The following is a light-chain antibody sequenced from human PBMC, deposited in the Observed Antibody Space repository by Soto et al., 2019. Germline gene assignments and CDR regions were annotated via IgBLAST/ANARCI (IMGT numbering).Light chain of an antibody. J-gene: IGKJ1*01. Sequence: ESGLTQSPGTLSLSPGERATLSCRASQSVSSSYLAWYQQKPGQAPRLLIYDASNRATGIPDRFSGSGSGTDFTLTISRLEPEDFAVYYCQQYGSSGTFGQGTKVDI. CDR3: QQYGSSGT. V-gene: IGKV3-20*01. CDR1: QSVSSSY. CDR2: DAS.